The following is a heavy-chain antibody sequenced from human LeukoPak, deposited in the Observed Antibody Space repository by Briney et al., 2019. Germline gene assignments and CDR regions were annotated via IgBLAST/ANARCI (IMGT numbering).Heavy chain of an antibody. CDR3: ARDVYCSGGSCYSGSFDY. CDR2: ISSSGSTI. J-gene: IGHJ4*02. D-gene: IGHD2-15*01. CDR1: GFTFSSYG. Sequence: GGSLRLSCAASGFTFSSYGMHWVRQAPGKGLEWVSYISSSGSTIYYADSVKGRFTISRDNAKNSLYLQMNSLRAEDTAVYYCARDVYCSGGSCYSGSFDYWGQGTLVTVSS. V-gene: IGHV3-48*04.